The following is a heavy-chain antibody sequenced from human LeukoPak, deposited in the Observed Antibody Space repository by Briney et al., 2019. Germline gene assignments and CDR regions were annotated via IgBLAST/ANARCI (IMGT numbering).Heavy chain of an antibody. D-gene: IGHD3-22*01. J-gene: IGHJ4*02. CDR3: ARGYSSGYYYKG. CDR1: EFTFSSFW. CDR2: IKPDGSEK. Sequence: GGSLRLSCAASEFTFSSFWMNWVRQAPGKGLEWVANIKPDGSEKYYVDSVKGRFTISRDNAKNPLYLQMNSLRAEDTAVYYCARGYSSGYYYKGWGQGTLVTVSS. V-gene: IGHV3-7*03.